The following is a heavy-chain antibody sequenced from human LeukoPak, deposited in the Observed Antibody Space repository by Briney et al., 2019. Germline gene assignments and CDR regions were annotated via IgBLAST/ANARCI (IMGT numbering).Heavy chain of an antibody. V-gene: IGHV4-39*07. J-gene: IGHJ4*02. Sequence: SETLSLTCTVSGGSIRSSYYYWGWIRQPPGKGPEWIGEIYHSGSTNYNPSLKSRVTISVDKSKNQFSLKLSSVTAADTAVYYCARDAYYYDSSGYYGLDYWGQGTLVTVSS. CDR1: GGSIRSSYYY. CDR3: ARDAYYYDSSGYYGLDY. D-gene: IGHD3-22*01. CDR2: IYHSGST.